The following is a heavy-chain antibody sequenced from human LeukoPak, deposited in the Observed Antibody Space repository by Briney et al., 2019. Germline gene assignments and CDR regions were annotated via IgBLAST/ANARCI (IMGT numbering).Heavy chain of an antibody. CDR3: AREMVLFYYFDY. V-gene: IGHV1-18*01. CDR2: INAYNGDT. CDR1: NYTFTSYG. J-gene: IGHJ4*02. D-gene: IGHD2-8*01. Sequence: ASVKVSCKASNYTFTSYGISWVRQAPGQGLEWMAWINAYNGDTNYAQKFQGRVTITTDESTSTAYMELSSLRSEDTAVYYCAREMVLFYYFDYWGQGTLVTVSS.